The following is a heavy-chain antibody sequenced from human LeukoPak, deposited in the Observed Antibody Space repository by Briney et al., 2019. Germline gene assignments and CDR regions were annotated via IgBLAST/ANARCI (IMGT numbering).Heavy chain of an antibody. J-gene: IGHJ3*02. CDR2: IIPIFGTA. Sequence: GASVKVSCKASGGTFSSYAISWVRQAPGQGLEWMGGIIPIFGTANYARKFQGRVTITADESTSTAYMELSSLRSEDTAVYYCARDRSEVRGVNLDVFDIWGQGTMVTVSS. CDR3: ARDRSEVRGVNLDVFDI. V-gene: IGHV1-69*13. CDR1: GGTFSSYA. D-gene: IGHD3-10*01.